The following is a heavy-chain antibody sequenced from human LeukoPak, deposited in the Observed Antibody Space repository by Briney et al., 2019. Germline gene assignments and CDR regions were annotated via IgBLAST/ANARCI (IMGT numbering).Heavy chain of an antibody. CDR2: ISGSGDAI. CDR1: GFRFSDYY. V-gene: IGHV3-11*01. J-gene: IGHJ4*02. Sequence: PGGSLRLSCVVSGFRFSDYYMSWIRQTPGKGLELISCISGSGDAIYYTDSVKGRFTISRDNAKNSLYLQLDNLSAEDTAFYYCASLYDSTGFCFDYWGQGALVTVS. D-gene: IGHD3-22*01. CDR3: ASLYDSTGFCFDY.